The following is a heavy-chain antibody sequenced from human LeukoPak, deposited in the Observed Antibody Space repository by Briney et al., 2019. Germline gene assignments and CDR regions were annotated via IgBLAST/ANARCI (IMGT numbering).Heavy chain of an antibody. J-gene: IGHJ4*02. Sequence: GGSLRLSCSASGFTFSSYAMHWVRQAPGKGLEYVSAISSNGGSTYYADSVKGRFTISRDNAKNSLYLQMNSLRAEDTAVYYCASNSYDSSGYYYSWGLGTLVTVSS. CDR2: ISSNGGST. D-gene: IGHD3-22*01. CDR3: ASNSYDSSGYYYS. V-gene: IGHV3-64*04. CDR1: GFTFSSYA.